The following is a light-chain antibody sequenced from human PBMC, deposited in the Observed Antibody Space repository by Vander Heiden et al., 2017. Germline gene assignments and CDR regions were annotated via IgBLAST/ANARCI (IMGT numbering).Light chain of an antibody. J-gene: IGKJ1*01. Sequence: DIHMMQSSSSLSASLGDRINITSRSSDTIVNYINWYQQEPGRAPKLLIYATSNLQSGVPSRFSGSGSGTDFTLTIGRLQREDFATYFCQQSSSPPRTFGQGTKVEI. CDR1: DTIVNY. V-gene: IGKV1-39*01. CDR2: ATS. CDR3: QQSSSPPRT.